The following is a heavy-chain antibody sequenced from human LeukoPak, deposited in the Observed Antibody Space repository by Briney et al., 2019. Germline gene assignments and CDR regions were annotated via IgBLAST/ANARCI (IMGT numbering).Heavy chain of an antibody. J-gene: IGHJ4*02. Sequence: ASVKVSRKASGYTFTGYYMHWVRQAPGQGLEWMGWINPNSGGTNYAQKFQGRVTMTRDTSISTAYMELGRLRSDDTAVYYCARGYSSSWYAPSDYWGQGTLVTVSS. CDR3: ARGYSSSWYAPSDY. CDR1: GYTFTGYY. V-gene: IGHV1-2*02. D-gene: IGHD6-13*01. CDR2: INPNSGGT.